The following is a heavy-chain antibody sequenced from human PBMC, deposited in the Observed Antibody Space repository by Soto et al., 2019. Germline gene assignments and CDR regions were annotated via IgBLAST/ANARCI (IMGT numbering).Heavy chain of an antibody. Sequence: ASVNVSCKASGYTFTSYYMHWARKAPGQGLERMRIINPSGGSTSHAQKFQGRVTMTTDTSTSTVYMELGSLRPEHTAEYYCARGGSYYSGGSCPSDAFDIWG. CDR1: GYTFTSYY. D-gene: IGHD2-15*01. CDR2: INPSGGST. CDR3: ARGGSYYSGGSCPSDAFDI. J-gene: IGHJ3*02. V-gene: IGHV1-46*01.